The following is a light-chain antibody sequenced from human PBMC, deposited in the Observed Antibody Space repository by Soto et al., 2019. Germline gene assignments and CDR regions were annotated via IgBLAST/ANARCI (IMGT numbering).Light chain of an antibody. Sequence: EIVLTQSPCTLSLSPGERATLSCRASQRVSSDYLAWYQQKPGQAPRLLIYGASSRATGIPARFSGSGSGADFTLTISSLEPEDFAVYYCQEYGSSPWTFGQGTQVDIK. CDR3: QEYGSSPWT. CDR1: QRVSSDY. J-gene: IGKJ1*01. V-gene: IGKV3-20*01. CDR2: GAS.